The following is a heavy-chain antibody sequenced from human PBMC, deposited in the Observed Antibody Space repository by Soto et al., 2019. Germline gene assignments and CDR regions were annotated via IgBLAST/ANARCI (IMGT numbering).Heavy chain of an antibody. V-gene: IGHV4-31*03. CDR3: AREVSPNSRGWYTVLVRWFDP. Sequence: QVQLQESGPGLVKPSQTLSLTCTVSGGSISSSDYYWSWIRQHPGKGLEWIGYIYYSGSAYYNPSPKSRLTISGDTSKNPVPLKVTSVTAADTAVYYCAREVSPNSRGWYTVLVRWFDPWGQGTLVTVSS. CDR1: GGSISSSDYY. CDR2: IYYSGSA. D-gene: IGHD6-19*01. J-gene: IGHJ5*02.